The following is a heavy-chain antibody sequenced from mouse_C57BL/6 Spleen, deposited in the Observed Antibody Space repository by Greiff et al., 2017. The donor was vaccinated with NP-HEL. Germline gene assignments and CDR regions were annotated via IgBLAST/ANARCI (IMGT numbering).Heavy chain of an antibody. D-gene: IGHD1-1*01. Sequence: VQLQQPGAELVKPGASVKLSCKASGYTFTSYWMHWVKQRPGQGLEWIGMIHPNSGSTNYNEKFKSKATLTVDKSSSTAYMQLSSLTSEDSAVYYCAREDYYYGSGDYWGQGTTLTVSS. CDR3: AREDYYYGSGDY. CDR2: IHPNSGST. J-gene: IGHJ2*01. CDR1: GYTFTSYW. V-gene: IGHV1-64*01.